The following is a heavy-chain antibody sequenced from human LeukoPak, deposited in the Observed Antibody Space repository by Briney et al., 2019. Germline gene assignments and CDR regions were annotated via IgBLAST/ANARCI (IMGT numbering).Heavy chain of an antibody. CDR3: TRFMVRGVSPHYAFDI. CDR1: GLIFSDYW. V-gene: IGHV3-74*01. D-gene: IGHD3-10*01. CDR2: INSDGSSI. Sequence: GGSLRLSCEGSGLIFSDYWMHWVRQSPGKGLVWVSRINSDGSSISYADSVKRRFTISRDNANNTLYLQMNSLRAEDTAIYYCTRFMVRGVSPHYAFDIWGHGTMVTVSS. J-gene: IGHJ3*02.